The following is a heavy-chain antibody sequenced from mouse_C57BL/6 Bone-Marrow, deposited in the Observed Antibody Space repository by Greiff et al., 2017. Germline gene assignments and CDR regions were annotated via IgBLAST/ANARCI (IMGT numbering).Heavy chain of an antibody. CDR2: IDPETGGT. V-gene: IGHV1-15*01. Sequence: QVQLKQSGAELVRPGASVTLSCKASGYTFTDYEMHWVKQTPVHGLEWIGAIDPETGGTAYNQKFKGKAILTADKSSSTAYMELRSLTSEDSAVYYCTRSLITTVVPAYWYFDVWGTGTTVTVSS. CDR1: GYTFTDYE. D-gene: IGHD1-1*01. J-gene: IGHJ1*03. CDR3: TRSLITTVVPAYWYFDV.